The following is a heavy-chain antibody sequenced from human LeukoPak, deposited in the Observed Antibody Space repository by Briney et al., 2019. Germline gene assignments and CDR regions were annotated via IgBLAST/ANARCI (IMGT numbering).Heavy chain of an antibody. V-gene: IGHV1-24*01. D-gene: IGHD2-21*02. Sequence: ASVKVSCKVSGYTLTESSMHWVRQAPGKGLEWMGGFDPEDGETIYAQKFQGRVTMTEDTSTVTAYMELSSLRSEDTAVYYCATGGQGDPRFWGKGNLVTVSS. CDR1: GYTLTESS. CDR3: ATGGQGDPRF. CDR2: FDPEDGET. J-gene: IGHJ4*02.